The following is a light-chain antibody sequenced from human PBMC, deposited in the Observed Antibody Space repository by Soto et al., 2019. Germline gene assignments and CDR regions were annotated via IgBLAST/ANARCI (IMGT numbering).Light chain of an antibody. V-gene: IGKV1-5*01. J-gene: IGKJ1*01. CDR3: QQYNSYPWT. CDR1: QSISSW. Sequence: DIQMTQSPSTLSASVGDRVTITCRASQSISSWLAWYQQKPGKAPKLLIYDASSLESGVPSRFSGSGSGTEFTLTLSSLQPGDFAPYYCQQYNSYPWTFGQGTKVEIK. CDR2: DAS.